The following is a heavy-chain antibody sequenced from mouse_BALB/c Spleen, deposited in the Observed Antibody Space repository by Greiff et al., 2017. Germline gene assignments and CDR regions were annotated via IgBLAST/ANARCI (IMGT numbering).Heavy chain of an antibody. CDR2: IYPGDGDT. CDR1: GYAFSSYW. Sequence: VQLQQSGAELVRPGSSVKISCKASGYAFSSYWMNWVKQRPGQGLEWIGQIYPGDGDTNYNGKFKGKATLTADKSSSTAYMQLSSLTSEDSAVYFCASGGNYGAMDYWGQGTSVTVSS. J-gene: IGHJ4*01. D-gene: IGHD2-1*01. V-gene: IGHV1-80*01. CDR3: ASGGNYGAMDY.